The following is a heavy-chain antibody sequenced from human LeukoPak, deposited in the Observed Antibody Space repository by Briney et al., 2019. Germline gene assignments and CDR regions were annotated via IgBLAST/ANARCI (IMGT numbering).Heavy chain of an antibody. D-gene: IGHD6-19*01. CDR3: ARGDLYSSGSPGFVPPDY. J-gene: IGHJ4*02. CDR1: GGTFSSYA. V-gene: IGHV1-69*05. Sequence: GASVKVSSKASGGTFSSYAISWVRQAPGQGLEWMGGIIPIFGTANYAQKFQGRVTITTDESTSTAYMELSSLRSEDTAVYYCARGDLYSSGSPGFVPPDYWGQGTLVTVSS. CDR2: IIPIFGTA.